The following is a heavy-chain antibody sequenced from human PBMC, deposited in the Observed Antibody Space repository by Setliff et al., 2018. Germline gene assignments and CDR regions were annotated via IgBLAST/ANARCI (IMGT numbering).Heavy chain of an antibody. CDR3: ARQTQSKKLVPGAFDI. D-gene: IGHD4-4*01. V-gene: IGHV4-38-2*01. CDR2: IYHTGST. J-gene: IGHJ3*02. CDR1: DYAITRGHY. Sequence: SETLSLTCAVSDYAITRGHYWAWIRQSPGKGLKWVATIYHTGSTYYNPSLESRVTISVDTSKNQFSLQLISVMAADTAVYYCARQTQSKKLVPGAFDIWGQGTMVTVSS.